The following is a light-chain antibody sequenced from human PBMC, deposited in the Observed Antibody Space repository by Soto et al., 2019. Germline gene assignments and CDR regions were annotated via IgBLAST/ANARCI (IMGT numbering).Light chain of an antibody. CDR1: QSVSSN. J-gene: IGKJ1*01. Sequence: EIVMTQSPATLSVSPGERATLSCRASQSVSSNLAWYQQKPGQAPRLLIYGASTRATGIPASLSGSGSGTEFTLTIGSLQSEDFAVYYCQQYNNWPPLWTFGQGTKVEIK. CDR3: QQYNNWPPLWT. V-gene: IGKV3-15*01. CDR2: GAS.